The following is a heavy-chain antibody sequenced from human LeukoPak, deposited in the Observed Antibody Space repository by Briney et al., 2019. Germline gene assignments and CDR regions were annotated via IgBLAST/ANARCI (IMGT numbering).Heavy chain of an antibody. J-gene: IGHJ5*02. CDR3: ARGRITMVRGLASWFDP. CDR1: GGSFSGYY. CDR2: INHSGST. V-gene: IGHV4-34*01. Sequence: SETLSLTCAVYGGSFSGYYWSWIRQLPGKGLEWIAEINHSGSTNYNPSLKSRVTISVDTSKNQFSLKLSSVTAADTAVYYCARGRITMVRGLASWFDPWGQGTLVTVSS. D-gene: IGHD3-10*01.